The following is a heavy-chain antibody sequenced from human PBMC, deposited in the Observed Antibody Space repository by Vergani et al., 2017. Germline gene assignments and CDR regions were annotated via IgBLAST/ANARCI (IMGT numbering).Heavy chain of an antibody. CDR2: INQDGSQK. CDR3: ARTGYSSNSKDY. V-gene: IGHV3-7*01. D-gene: IGHD6-19*01. J-gene: IGHJ4*02. CDR1: GFTFSSYW. Sequence: EVQLVDSGGGLVQPGGSLRLSCAASGFTFSSYWMNWVRQVPGKGLEWVANINQDGSQKQYVDSVKGRFTISRDNAKNSLYLQMNSLRAEDTAVYHCARTGYSSNSKDYWGQGTLVTVSS.